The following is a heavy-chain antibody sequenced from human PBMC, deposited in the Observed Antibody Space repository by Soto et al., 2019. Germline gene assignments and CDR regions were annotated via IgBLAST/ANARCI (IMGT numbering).Heavy chain of an antibody. J-gene: IGHJ6*02. Sequence: HPGGSLRLSCRGSGFTFSNAWMHWVRRAPGKGLEWVSRVNNDGTNTAYADSVKGRFIISRANARNILYLQMNSLRVEDTAIYYCARDEGGLDAWGQGTTVTFSS. CDR2: VNNDGTNT. CDR3: ARDEGGLDA. V-gene: IGHV3-74*01. CDR1: GFTFSNAW.